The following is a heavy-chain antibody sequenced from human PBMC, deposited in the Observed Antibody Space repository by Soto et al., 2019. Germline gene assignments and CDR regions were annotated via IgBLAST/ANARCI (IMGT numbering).Heavy chain of an antibody. V-gene: IGHV1-69*12. CDR2: IIPIFGTA. Sequence: QVQMVQSGAEVKKPGSSVKVACKASGGTFSSYAIRWVRQAPGQGLEWMGGIIPIFGTANYAQKFQGRVTITADESTSTAYIELSSLRSQDTAVYYCARHPPAVYYHGMDVWGQGTTVTVSS. CDR3: ARHPPAVYYHGMDV. CDR1: GGTFSSYA. J-gene: IGHJ6*02.